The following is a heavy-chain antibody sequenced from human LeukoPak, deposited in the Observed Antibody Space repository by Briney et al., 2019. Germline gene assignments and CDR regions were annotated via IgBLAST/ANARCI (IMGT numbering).Heavy chain of an antibody. D-gene: IGHD3-22*01. CDR2: IRYEGSNK. CDR3: ARGAFCYDSSGYSGKSAEVYYFDY. V-gene: IGHV3-30*02. J-gene: IGHJ4*02. CDR1: GFTFSSYG. Sequence: PGGSLRLSCAASGFTFSSYGMHWVRQGPGKGLEWVAFIRYEGSNKYYADSVKGRFTISRDNSKNTLYLQMNSLRAEDTAVYYCARGAFCYDSSGYSGKSAEVYYFDYWGQGTLVTVSS.